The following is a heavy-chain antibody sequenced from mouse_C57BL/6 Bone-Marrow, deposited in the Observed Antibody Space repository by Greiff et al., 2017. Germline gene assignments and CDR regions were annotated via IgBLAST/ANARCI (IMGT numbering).Heavy chain of an antibody. CDR2: ISDGGSYT. CDR1: GFTFSSYA. J-gene: IGHJ4*01. Sequence: DVKLVESGGGLVKPGGSLKLSCAASGFTFSSYAMSWVRQTPEKRLEWVATISDGGSYTYYPDNVKGRFTISSDNAKNNLYLQMSHLKSEDTAMYYYTRSQRDYYGSSPYAMDYWGQGTSVTVSS. CDR3: TRSQRDYYGSSPYAMDY. V-gene: IGHV5-4*03. D-gene: IGHD1-1*01.